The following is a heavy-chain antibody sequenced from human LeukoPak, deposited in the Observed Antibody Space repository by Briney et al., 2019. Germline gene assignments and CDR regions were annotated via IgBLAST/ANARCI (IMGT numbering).Heavy chain of an antibody. Sequence: ASGFTFSSYXXXXVRQAPGKGXXGGAFIRYDGSNKYYADSVKGRFTISRDNSKNTLYLQMNSLRAEDTAVYYCANLEIDIVVVPAAIRRKTYFDYWGQGTQVTVSS. J-gene: IGHJ4*02. CDR2: IRYDGSNK. V-gene: IGHV3-30*02. CDR3: ANLEIDIVVVPAAIRRKTYFDY. CDR1: GFTFSSYX. D-gene: IGHD2-2*02.